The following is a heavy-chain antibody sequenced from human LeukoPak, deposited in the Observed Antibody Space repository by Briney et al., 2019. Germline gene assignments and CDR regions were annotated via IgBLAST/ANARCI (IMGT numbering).Heavy chain of an antibody. J-gene: IGHJ6*02. CDR3: TGQRSTSTDYYAMDV. CDR2: TYYRSKWNN. V-gene: IGHV6-1*01. Sequence: SQTLSLTCAISGDTVSSNTAAWNWIRQSPSRGLEWLGRTYYRSKWNNDYAVSVQNRITINPDTSKNQFSLQLKSATPEDTAVYYCTGQRSTSTDYYAMDVWGQGTTVTVSS. D-gene: IGHD6-6*01. CDR1: GDTVSSNTAA.